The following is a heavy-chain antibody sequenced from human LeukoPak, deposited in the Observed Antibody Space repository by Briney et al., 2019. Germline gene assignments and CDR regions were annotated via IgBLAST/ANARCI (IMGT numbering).Heavy chain of an antibody. Sequence: PSETLSLTCTVSGGSISSYYWSWIRQPPGKGLEWIGYIYYSGSTNYNPSLKSRVTISVDTSKNQFSLKLSSVTAADTAVYYCATFHYYDNYIDYWGQGTLVTVSS. J-gene: IGHJ4*02. D-gene: IGHD3-22*01. CDR2: IYYSGST. V-gene: IGHV4-59*08. CDR1: GGSISSYY. CDR3: ATFHYYDNYIDY.